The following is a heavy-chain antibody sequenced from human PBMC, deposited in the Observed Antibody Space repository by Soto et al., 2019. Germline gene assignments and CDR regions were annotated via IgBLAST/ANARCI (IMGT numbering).Heavy chain of an antibody. J-gene: IGHJ6*02. CDR1: GFTFSSYG. CDR3: ARDTGEMATTAYYYDYGMDV. V-gene: IGHV3-33*01. D-gene: IGHD5-12*01. Sequence: QVQLVESGGGVVQPGRSLRLSCAASGFTFSSYGMHWVRQAPGKGLEWVAVIWYDGSNKYYADSVKGRFTISRDNSKNALYLQMNSLRAEDTAVYYCARDTGEMATTAYYYDYGMDVWGQGTTVTVSS. CDR2: IWYDGSNK.